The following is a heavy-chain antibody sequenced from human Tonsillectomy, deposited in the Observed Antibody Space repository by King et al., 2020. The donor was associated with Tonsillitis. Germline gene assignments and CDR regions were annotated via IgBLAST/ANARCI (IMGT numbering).Heavy chain of an antibody. CDR1: GFTFSSYE. V-gene: IGHV3-48*03. J-gene: IGHJ4*02. Sequence: VQLVESWGGLVQPGGSLRLSCAASGFTFSSYEMNWVRQAPGKGLEWVSYISSSGSTIYYADSVKGRFTISRDNAKNSLYLQMNSLRAEDTAVYYCARDFGYGVPIDYWGQGTLVTVSS. CDR3: ARDFGYGVPIDY. CDR2: ISSSGSTI. D-gene: IGHD4-17*01.